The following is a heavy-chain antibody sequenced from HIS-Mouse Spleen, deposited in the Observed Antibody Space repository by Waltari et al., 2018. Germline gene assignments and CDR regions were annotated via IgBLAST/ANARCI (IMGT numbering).Heavy chain of an antibody. CDR3: ARASRDLLLPRYFDL. Sequence: QVQLQESGPGLVKPSETLSLTCTVSGGSISSYYWSWIRQPPGKGLEWIGYYSGSTNYTPALKSRVTMSVDTSKNQFSLKLSSVTAADTAVYYCARASRDLLLPRYFDLWGRGTLVTVSS. V-gene: IGHV4-59*01. J-gene: IGHJ2*01. CDR2: YYSGST. CDR1: GGSISSYY.